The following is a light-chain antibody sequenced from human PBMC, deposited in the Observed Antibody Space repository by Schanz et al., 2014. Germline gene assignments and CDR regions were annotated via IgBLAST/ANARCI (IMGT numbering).Light chain of an antibody. V-gene: IGLV7-43*01. CDR1: TGPVTSGHY. CDR3: MLSYSGSWV. Sequence: QAVVTQEASLTVSPGGTVTLTCASSTGPVTSGHYANWFQQKPGQAPRALIYSTTNKRTWTPARFSGSLVGGKAALTLSGVQPEDEAEYYCMLSYSGSWVFGGGTKLTVL. CDR2: STT. J-gene: IGLJ3*02.